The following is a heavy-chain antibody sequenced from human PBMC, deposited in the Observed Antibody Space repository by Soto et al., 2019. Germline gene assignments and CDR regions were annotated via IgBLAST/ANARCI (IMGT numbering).Heavy chain of an antibody. D-gene: IGHD3-9*01. J-gene: IGHJ5*02. V-gene: IGHV1-18*01. CDR3: AIGGYDILTGYYSP. CDR2: ISTYNGNT. CDR1: GYTFSSHA. Sequence: ASVKVSCKASGYTFSSHAISWVRQAPGQGLEWLGWISTYNGNTNYAQKLQGRVTITADESTSTAYMELSSLRSEDTAVYYCAIGGYDILTGYYSPWGQGTLVTVSS.